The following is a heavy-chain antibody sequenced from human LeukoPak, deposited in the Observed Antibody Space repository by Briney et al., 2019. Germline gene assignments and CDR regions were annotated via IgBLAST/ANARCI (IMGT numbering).Heavy chain of an antibody. Sequence: ASVKVSCKASGYTFTYYYMHWVRQAPGQRFEWMGRINPNTGGTNYAQKFQGRVTITRDTSMSTAYMEVSSLTSDDTAVYYCARNLFDSNAYYSPADYWGQGTLVTVAS. CDR1: GYTFTYYY. CDR3: ARNLFDSNAYYSPADY. D-gene: IGHD3-22*01. J-gene: IGHJ4*02. V-gene: IGHV1-2*06. CDR2: INPNTGGT.